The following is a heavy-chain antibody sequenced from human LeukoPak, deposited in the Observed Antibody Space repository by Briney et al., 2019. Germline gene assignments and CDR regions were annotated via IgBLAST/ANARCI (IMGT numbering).Heavy chain of an antibody. CDR1: GYRFTSYV. CDR3: ARGRIAAAGTGWFDP. D-gene: IGHD6-13*01. V-gene: IGHV1-18*01. Sequence: GASVKVSCKASGYRFTSYVISWVRQAPGQGLAWMEWSNTYNGDTSYAQILQGRLTMTKDTSTSTVYMELRSLRSDDTAFYYCARGRIAAAGTGWFDPWGQGTMVTVSS. CDR2: SNTYNGDT. J-gene: IGHJ5*02.